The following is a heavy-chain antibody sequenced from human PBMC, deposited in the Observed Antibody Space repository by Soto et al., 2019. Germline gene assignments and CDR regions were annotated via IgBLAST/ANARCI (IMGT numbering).Heavy chain of an antibody. Sequence: GESLKISCAASGFTFSSYSMNWVRQAPGKGLEWVSSISSSSSYIYYADSVKGRFTISRDNAKNSLYLQMNSLRAEDTAVYYCARDAGYSSSWYIPPFDWFDPWGQGTLVTVSS. CDR3: ARDAGYSSSWYIPPFDWFDP. CDR1: GFTFSSYS. V-gene: IGHV3-21*01. D-gene: IGHD6-13*01. CDR2: ISSSSSYI. J-gene: IGHJ5*02.